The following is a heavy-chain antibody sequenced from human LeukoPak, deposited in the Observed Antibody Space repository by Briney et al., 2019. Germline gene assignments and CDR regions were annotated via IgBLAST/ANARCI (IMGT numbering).Heavy chain of an antibody. V-gene: IGHV3-23*01. CDR1: GFTFRNYD. D-gene: IGHD4-23*01. CDR3: AKSLVRWAFDY. Sequence: GGSLRLSCAASGFTFRNYDMSWVRQAPGKGLEWVSSLTTDGGSTECADSVKGRFTISRDNSKNTLYLQMNSLRAEDTALYYCAKSLVRWAFDYWGQGTLVTVSS. CDR2: LTTDGGST. J-gene: IGHJ4*02.